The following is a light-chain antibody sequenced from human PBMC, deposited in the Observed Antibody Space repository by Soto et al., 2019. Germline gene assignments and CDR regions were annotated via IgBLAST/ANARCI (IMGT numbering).Light chain of an antibody. CDR3: QQSYRMPLT. CDR2: AAS. J-gene: IGKJ4*01. V-gene: IGKV1-39*01. Sequence: DIQMTQSPSSLSAFVRDRVTITCRAGQSISDYVNWYQQKPGKAPKVLIYAASRLQSGVPSRFSGSGSGTDVTRTISSVQTEDYATYYCQQSYRMPLTFGGGTKVEIK. CDR1: QSISDY.